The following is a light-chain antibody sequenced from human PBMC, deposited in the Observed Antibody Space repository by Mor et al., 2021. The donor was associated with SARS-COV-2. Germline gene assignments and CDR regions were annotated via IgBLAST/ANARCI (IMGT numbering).Light chain of an antibody. CDR3: QQHEAYPLT. V-gene: IGKV1-5*03. CDR2: EAS. J-gene: IGKJ4*01. Sequence: YMRKPGNAPKLLISEASTLADGVPARFSSSGYGTEFTLTITGLQADDFATYFCQQHEAYPLTFGGGTKV.